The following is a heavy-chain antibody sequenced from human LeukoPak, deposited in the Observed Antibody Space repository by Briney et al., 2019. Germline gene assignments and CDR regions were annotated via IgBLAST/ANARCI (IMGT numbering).Heavy chain of an antibody. CDR3: ARGNDYGDYALDDY. CDR1: GFTFSNYP. D-gene: IGHD4-17*01. V-gene: IGHV3-30-3*01. CDR2: ISDDGSTK. Sequence: GGSLRLSCAASGFTFSNYPMYWVRQAPGKGLEWVAVISDDGSTKNYADSVKGRFTISRDNSKNTLYLQINSLRAEDTAVYYCARGNDYGDYALDDYWGQGNRGHRLL. J-gene: IGHJ4*02.